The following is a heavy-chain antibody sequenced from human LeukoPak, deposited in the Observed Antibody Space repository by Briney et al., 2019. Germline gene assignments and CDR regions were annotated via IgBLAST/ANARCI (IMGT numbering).Heavy chain of an antibody. CDR1: GFTFSSHD. D-gene: IGHD3-16*01. V-gene: IGHV3-23*01. J-gene: IGHJ4*02. CDR2: ISGSGGNI. Sequence: GGSLRLSCAASGFTFSSHDMNWFRQAPGKGLEWVSAISGSGGNIYHADFVKARFTISRDNHKNTLYLQMNSLGVEDTAVYYCASGGVVYGACCDFWGQGTLVTVSS. CDR3: ASGGVVYGACCDF.